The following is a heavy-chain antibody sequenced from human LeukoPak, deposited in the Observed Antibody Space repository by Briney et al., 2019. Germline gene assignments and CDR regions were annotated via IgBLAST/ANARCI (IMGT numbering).Heavy chain of an antibody. D-gene: IGHD3-10*01. J-gene: IGHJ4*02. Sequence: PGGSLRLSCAASGFTFSSYAMSWVRQAPGKGLEWVSAISGSGGSTYYADSVKGRFTISRDNSKNTLYLQMNSLRAEDTAVYYCAKDHGRDYYGPGRYDYWGQGTLVTVSS. CDR1: GFTFSSYA. V-gene: IGHV3-23*01. CDR3: AKDHGRDYYGPGRYDY. CDR2: ISGSGGST.